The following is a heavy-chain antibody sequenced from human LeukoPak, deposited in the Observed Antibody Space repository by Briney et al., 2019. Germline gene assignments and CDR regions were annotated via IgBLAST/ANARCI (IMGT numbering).Heavy chain of an antibody. J-gene: IGHJ6*02. Sequence: SETLSLTCTVSGGSISSGDYYWSWIRQPPGKGLEWIGYIYYSGSTYYNPSLKSRVTISVDTSKNQFSLKLSSVTAADTAVYYCARDRKNDYVWGSYRYNYYYGMDVWGQGTTVTVSS. CDR1: GGSISSGDYY. CDR3: ARDRKNDYVWGSYRYNYYYGMDV. D-gene: IGHD3-16*02. V-gene: IGHV4-30-4*01. CDR2: IYYSGST.